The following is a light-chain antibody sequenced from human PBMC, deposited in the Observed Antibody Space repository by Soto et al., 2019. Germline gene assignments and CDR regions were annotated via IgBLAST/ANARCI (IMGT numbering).Light chain of an antibody. CDR2: DAS. V-gene: IGKV3-11*01. CDR1: QSISRY. Sequence: ETVLTQSPAILSLSPGERATLFCRASQSISRYLAWYQQKPGQAPRLLIYDASNRATGTPARFSGSGSGTDLTLTISSLEPEDFAVYYCQQRSNWPPITFGQGTRLEIK. J-gene: IGKJ5*01. CDR3: QQRSNWPPIT.